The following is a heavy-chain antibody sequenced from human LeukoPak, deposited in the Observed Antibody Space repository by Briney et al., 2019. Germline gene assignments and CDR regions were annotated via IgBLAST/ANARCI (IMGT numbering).Heavy chain of an antibody. CDR3: ARDGFGGDYPHLFEY. CDR2: ISGSGGST. J-gene: IGHJ4*02. Sequence: GGSLRLSCAASGFTFSSYAMSWVRQAPGKGLEWVSAISGSGGSTYYADSVKGRFTISRDNSKNTLYLQMNSLRAEDTAVYYCARDGFGGDYPHLFEYWGQGTLVTVSS. V-gene: IGHV3-23*01. CDR1: GFTFSSYA. D-gene: IGHD4-17*01.